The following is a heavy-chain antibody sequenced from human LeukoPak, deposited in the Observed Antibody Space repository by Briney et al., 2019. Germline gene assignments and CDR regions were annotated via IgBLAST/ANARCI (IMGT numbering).Heavy chain of an antibody. CDR3: AREAGTRYFDL. D-gene: IGHD6-13*01. CDR2: IYYSGST. V-gene: IGHV4-59*01. Sequence: SETLSLTCTVSGGSISSYYWSWIRQPPGKGLEWIGYIYYSGSTSYNPSLKSRVTISVDTSKNQFSLKLSSVTAADTAVYYCAREAGTRYFDLWGRGTLVTVSS. J-gene: IGHJ2*01. CDR1: GGSISSYY.